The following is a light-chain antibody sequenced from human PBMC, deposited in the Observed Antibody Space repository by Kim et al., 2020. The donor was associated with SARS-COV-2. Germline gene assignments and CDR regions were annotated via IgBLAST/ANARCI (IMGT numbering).Light chain of an antibody. CDR2: ADN. J-gene: IGLJ2*01. CDR3: QSYDSSNVV. V-gene: IGLV6-57*03. Sequence: GKTVTLSCPRSIASIASNSVQWYQQRPGSAPTTVIYADNQRPSGVPDRFSGSIDSSSNSASLPISGLKTEDEADYYCQSYDSSNVVFGGGTQLTVL. CDR1: IASIASNS.